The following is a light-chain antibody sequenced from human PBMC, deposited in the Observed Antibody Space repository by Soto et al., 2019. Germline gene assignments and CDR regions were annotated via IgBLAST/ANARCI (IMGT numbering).Light chain of an antibody. CDR3: TSHAGSNNYV. Sequence: QSVLTQPPSASGIRGQSVTIYCTGPSSDVGGYNYVSWSQQHTGKAPKLIISEVSKRPSGVPDRFSGSKSGNTASLTVSGLQAEDEADYYCTSHAGSNNYVFGTGTKGTVL. J-gene: IGLJ1*01. V-gene: IGLV2-8*01. CDR1: SSDVGGYNY. CDR2: EVS.